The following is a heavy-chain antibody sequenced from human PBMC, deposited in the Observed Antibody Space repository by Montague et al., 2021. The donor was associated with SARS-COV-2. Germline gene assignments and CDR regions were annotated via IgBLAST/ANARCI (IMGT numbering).Heavy chain of an antibody. CDR2: IYYGGTT. D-gene: IGHD2-2*01. J-gene: IGHJ4*02. Sequence: SETLSLTCTVSGGSMISPSFHWDWIRQAPGKGLEWIGSIYYGGTTYFNPSLRSRVTLSVDTPRNQFSLELSSVTAADTAVYYCARRLTGWAGYAKSVDFDYWGQGLLVTVSS. V-gene: IGHV4-39*01. CDR1: GGSMISPSFH. CDR3: ARRLTGWAGYAKSVDFDY.